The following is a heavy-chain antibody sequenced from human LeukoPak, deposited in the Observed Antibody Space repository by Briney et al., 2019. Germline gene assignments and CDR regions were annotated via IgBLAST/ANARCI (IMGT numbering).Heavy chain of an antibody. D-gene: IGHD3-22*01. V-gene: IGHV3-53*01. CDR1: GFTVSSKY. Sequence: PGGSLRLSCVASGFTVSSKYMNWVRQAPGKGLEWVSLIYSSGSTYYADSVKGRFTVSRDNSKNTLYLQMNSLRAEDTGVYYCARAPSEIGGYYPEYFRHWGQGTLVTVSS. CDR2: IYSSGST. J-gene: IGHJ1*01. CDR3: ARAPSEIGGYYPEYFRH.